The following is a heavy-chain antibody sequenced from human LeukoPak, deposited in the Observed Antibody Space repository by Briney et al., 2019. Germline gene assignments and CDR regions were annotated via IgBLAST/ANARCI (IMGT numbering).Heavy chain of an antibody. V-gene: IGHV4-39*01. CDR1: RASFNSSDYC. CDR3: ADNSGYLGDDVFDS. J-gene: IGHJ3*02. D-gene: IGHD3-22*01. CDR2: IYYRGNT. Sequence: SETLSLSCSVSRASFNSSDYCWGWVRQPPGKGLEWIGTIYYRGNTYYNPSLTSRVTISADMSKRQFSLKLTSATAADTAVYYCADNSGYLGDDVFDSWGRGTLVTVSS.